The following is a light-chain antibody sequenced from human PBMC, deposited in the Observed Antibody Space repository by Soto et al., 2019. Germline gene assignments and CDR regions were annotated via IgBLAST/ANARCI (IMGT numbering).Light chain of an antibody. Sequence: DIQMTQSPSTLSASVGDRVTITCRASQSISSWLAWYQQKPGKAPKLLIYKASSLESGVPSRFSGSGSGTEFTLTISSLQPDDFETYYCQQYNSYSFGPGTKVDIK. CDR3: QQYNSYS. J-gene: IGKJ3*01. V-gene: IGKV1-5*03. CDR1: QSISSW. CDR2: KAS.